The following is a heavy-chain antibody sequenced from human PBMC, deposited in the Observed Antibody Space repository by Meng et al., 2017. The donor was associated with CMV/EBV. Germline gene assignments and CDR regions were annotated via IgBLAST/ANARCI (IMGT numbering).Heavy chain of an antibody. V-gene: IGHV4-34*01. Sequence: QGPLPQLGAGLLKPSETLSLSCAVYGGSFSGYYWSWTRQPPGKGLEWIGEINHSGSTNYNPSLKSRVTISVDTSKNQFSLKLSSVTAADTAVYYCARGGNWFDPWGQGTLVTVSS. J-gene: IGHJ5*02. CDR2: INHSGST. CDR3: ARGGNWFDP. CDR1: GGSFSGYY.